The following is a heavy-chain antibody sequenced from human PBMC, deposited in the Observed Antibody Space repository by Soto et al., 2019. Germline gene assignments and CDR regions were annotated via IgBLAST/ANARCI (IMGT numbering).Heavy chain of an antibody. CDR3: ASVRSDYGDYSITP. Sequence: PSETLSLTCTVSGGSISRGDYYWTWIRQPPGKGLEWIGYTFYSGSTNYNPSLKSRVTISVDTSQNPFSPKLSSVTAADTAVSYCASVRSDYGDYSITPWGQGTLVTVSS. V-gene: IGHV4-61*08. CDR2: TFYSGST. J-gene: IGHJ5*02. CDR1: GGSISRGDYY. D-gene: IGHD4-17*01.